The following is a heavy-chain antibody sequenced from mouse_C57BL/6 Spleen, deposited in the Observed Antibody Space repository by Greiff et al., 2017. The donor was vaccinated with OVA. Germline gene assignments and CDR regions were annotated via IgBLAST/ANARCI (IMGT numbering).Heavy chain of an antibody. V-gene: IGHV1-69*01. Sequence: VQLQQPGAELVMPGASVQLSCKASGYTFTSYWMHWVKQRPGQGLEWIGEIDPSDSYTNYNQKFKGKSTLTVDKSSSTAYMQLSSLTSEDSAVYYCARFYGSSYWYFDVWGTGTTVTVSS. CDR2: IDPSDSYT. D-gene: IGHD1-1*01. J-gene: IGHJ1*03. CDR3: ARFYGSSYWYFDV. CDR1: GYTFTSYW.